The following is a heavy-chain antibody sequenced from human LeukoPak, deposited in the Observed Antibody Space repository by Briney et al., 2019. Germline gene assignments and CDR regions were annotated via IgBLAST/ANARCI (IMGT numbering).Heavy chain of an antibody. Sequence: PGGPLSLSCAASGFSFSCYVMCWLRQPPGEGLEWCSALRGSGGSTYSPDSVQGRFTISRDNSNNTLYLQMNSLRAEDTAVYYCAKRGITIFGVVPPGYYYMDVWGKGTTVTVSS. CDR2: LRGSGGST. J-gene: IGHJ6*03. D-gene: IGHD3-3*01. V-gene: IGHV3-23*01. CDR1: GFSFSCYV. CDR3: AKRGITIFGVVPPGYYYMDV.